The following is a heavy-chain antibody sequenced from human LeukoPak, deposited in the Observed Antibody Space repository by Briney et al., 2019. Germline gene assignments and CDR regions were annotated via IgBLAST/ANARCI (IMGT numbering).Heavy chain of an antibody. CDR3: ARDYSGIAAAGTFDY. V-gene: IGHV3-7*01. J-gene: IGHJ4*02. CDR1: GFTFSDYY. CDR2: IKQDGSEK. Sequence: GGSLRLSCAASGFTFSDYYMSWVRQAPGKGLEWVANIKQDGSEKYYVDSVKGRFTISRDNAKNSLYLQMNSLRAEDTAVYYCARDYSGIAAAGTFDYWGQGTLVTVSS. D-gene: IGHD6-13*01.